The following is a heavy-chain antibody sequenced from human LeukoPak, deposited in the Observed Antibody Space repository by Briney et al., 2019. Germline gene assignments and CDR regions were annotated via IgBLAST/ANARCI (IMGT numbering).Heavy chain of an antibody. V-gene: IGHV7-4-1*02. Sequence: ASVKVSCKASGYTFTSYAMNWVRQAPGQGLEWMGWINTNTGNPTYAQGFTGRFVFSLDTPVSTAYLQISSLKAEDTAVYYCARSSPGYSSSWPETENYYYYMDVWGKGTTVTVSS. CDR2: INTNTGNP. J-gene: IGHJ6*03. CDR1: GYTFTSYA. D-gene: IGHD6-13*01. CDR3: ARSSPGYSSSWPETENYYYYMDV.